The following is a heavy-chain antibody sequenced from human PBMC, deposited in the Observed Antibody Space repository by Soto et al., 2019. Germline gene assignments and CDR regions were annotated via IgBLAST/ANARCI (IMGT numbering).Heavy chain of an antibody. CDR1: GYTFTAYY. V-gene: IGHV1-2*02. D-gene: IGHD1-26*01. Sequence: QVHLVQSGAEVKKAGASVKVSCKASGYTFTAYYMHWVRQVAGQGVEWMGWIIPSSGSTNYAQKFQGRVTMTRDTSIATAYMELSRLTSDDTAVYFGARDQYSGSFLYWGQGTLVTVSS. J-gene: IGHJ4*02. CDR3: ARDQYSGSFLY. CDR2: IIPSSGST.